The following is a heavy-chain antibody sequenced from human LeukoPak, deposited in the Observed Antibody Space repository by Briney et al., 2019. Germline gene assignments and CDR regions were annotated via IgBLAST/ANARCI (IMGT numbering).Heavy chain of an antibody. Sequence: GGSLRLSCAASGFTFSDYYMSWIRQAPGKGLEWVSYISSSSYTNYADSVKGRLTISRDNAKNSLYLQMNSLRAEDTAVYYCARAGRYPNWFDPWGQGTLVTVSS. J-gene: IGHJ5*02. CDR3: ARAGRYPNWFDP. CDR2: ISSSSYT. CDR1: GFTFSDYY. D-gene: IGHD1-26*01. V-gene: IGHV3-11*06.